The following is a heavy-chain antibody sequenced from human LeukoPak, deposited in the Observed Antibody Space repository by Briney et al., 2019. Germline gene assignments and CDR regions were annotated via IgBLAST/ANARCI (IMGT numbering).Heavy chain of an antibody. D-gene: IGHD5-18*01. CDR2: IIPILGIA. CDR3: ARDYPDDTAMAVFDY. J-gene: IGHJ4*02. V-gene: IGHV1-69*04. CDR1: GATFSSYA. Sequence: SVKVSCKASGATFSSYAISWVRQAPGQGLEWMGRIIPILGIANYAQKFQGRVTITADKSTSTAYMELSSLRSEDTAVYYCARDYPDDTAMAVFDYWGQGTLVTVSS.